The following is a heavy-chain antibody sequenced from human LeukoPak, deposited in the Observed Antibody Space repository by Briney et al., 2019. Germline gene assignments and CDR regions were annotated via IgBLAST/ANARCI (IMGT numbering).Heavy chain of an antibody. CDR1: GGSISSGGYY. V-gene: IGHV4-31*03. CDR3: ARAPRITRRMSFDY. CDR2: IYYSGST. D-gene: IGHD3-10*01. J-gene: IGHJ4*02. Sequence: SETLSLTCTVSGGSISSGGYYWSWIHQHPGKGLEWIGYIYYSGSTYYNPSLKSRVTISVDTSKNQFSLKLSSVTAADTAVYYCARAPRITRRMSFDYWGQGTLVTVSS.